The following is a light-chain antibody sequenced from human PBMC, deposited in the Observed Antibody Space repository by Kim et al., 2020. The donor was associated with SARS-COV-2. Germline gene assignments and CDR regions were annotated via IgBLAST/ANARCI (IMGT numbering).Light chain of an antibody. V-gene: IGKV3-11*01. Sequence: SLSPGERAALSCRASQSIDRYLAWYQQKPGQAPRLLIYDVSKRAAGVPARISGSGSGTDFTLTISNLEPEDFAIYYCQQRSSWPLTFGGGTKVDIK. CDR1: QSIDRY. J-gene: IGKJ4*01. CDR3: QQRSSWPLT. CDR2: DVS.